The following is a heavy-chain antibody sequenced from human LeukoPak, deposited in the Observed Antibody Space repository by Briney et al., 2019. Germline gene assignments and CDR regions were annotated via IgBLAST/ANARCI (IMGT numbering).Heavy chain of an antibody. D-gene: IGHD1-26*01. CDR2: INHSGST. V-gene: IGHV4-34*01. J-gene: IGHJ4*02. CDR1: GGSFSGYY. Sequence: SETLSLTCAVYGGSFSGYYWSWIRQPPGRGLEWIGEINHSGSTNYNPSLKSRVTISVDTSKNQFSLKLSSVTAADTAVYYCARAADGIVGATDYWGQGTLVTVSS. CDR3: ARAADGIVGATDY.